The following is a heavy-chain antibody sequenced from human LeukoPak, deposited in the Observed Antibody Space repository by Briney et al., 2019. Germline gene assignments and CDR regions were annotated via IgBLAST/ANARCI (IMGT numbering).Heavy chain of an antibody. J-gene: IGHJ4*02. D-gene: IGHD3-3*01. V-gene: IGHV4-61*02. CDR3: AKGSRGFWSGYYDY. CDR2: IYTSGST. Sequence: PSQALSLTCTVSGGSISSGSYYWSWIRQPAGKGLEWIGRIYTSGSTNYNPSLKSRVTISVDTSKNQFSLKLSSVTAADTAVYYCAKGSRGFWSGYYDYWGRGTLVTVSS. CDR1: GGSISSGSYY.